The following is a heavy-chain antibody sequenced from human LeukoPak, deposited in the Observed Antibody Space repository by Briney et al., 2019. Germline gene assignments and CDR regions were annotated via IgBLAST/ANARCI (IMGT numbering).Heavy chain of an antibody. CDR1: GYTFTSYG. Sequence: SVKVSCKASGYTFTSYGISWVRQAPGQGLEWMGRIIPILGIANYAQKFQGRVTITADKSTSTAYMELSSLRSEDTAVYYCARVGVLDILTALFHYGMDVWGQGNTVNVS. D-gene: IGHD3-9*01. J-gene: IGHJ6*02. V-gene: IGHV1-69*04. CDR3: ARVGVLDILTALFHYGMDV. CDR2: IIPILGIA.